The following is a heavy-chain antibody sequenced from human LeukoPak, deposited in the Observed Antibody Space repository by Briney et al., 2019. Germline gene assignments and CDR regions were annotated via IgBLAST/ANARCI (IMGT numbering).Heavy chain of an antibody. CDR1: GGSISSYY. CDR3: AREGRDGYNSYFDY. Sequence: ASETLSLTCTVSGGSISSYYRSWIRQPAGKGLEWIGRIYTSGSTNYNPSLKSRVTVSVDTSKNQFSLKLSSVTAADTAVYYCAREGRDGYNSYFDYWGQGTLVTVSS. CDR2: IYTSGST. V-gene: IGHV4-4*07. D-gene: IGHD5-24*01. J-gene: IGHJ4*02.